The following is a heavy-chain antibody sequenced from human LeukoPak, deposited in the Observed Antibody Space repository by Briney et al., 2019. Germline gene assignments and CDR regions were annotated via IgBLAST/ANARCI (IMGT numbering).Heavy chain of an antibody. Sequence: KSGGSLRLSCAASGFTFSSYSMNWVRQAPGKGLEWVSSISSSSSYIYYADSVKGRFTISRDNSKNTLHLQMNSLRAEDTAVYYCAKRGLWFGDADGMDVWGQGTTVTVSS. CDR1: GFTFSSYS. D-gene: IGHD3-10*01. V-gene: IGHV3-21*04. J-gene: IGHJ6*02. CDR3: AKRGLWFGDADGMDV. CDR2: ISSSSSYI.